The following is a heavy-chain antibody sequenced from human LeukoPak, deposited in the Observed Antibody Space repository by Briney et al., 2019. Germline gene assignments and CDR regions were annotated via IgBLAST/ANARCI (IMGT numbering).Heavy chain of an antibody. CDR3: AKDSSSSWYLDY. Sequence: GGSLRLSCAASGFTFSRYGMHWVRQAPGKGLEWVAFIRYDGSNKYYADSVKGRFTISRDNAKNSLYLQMNSLRAEDTAVYYCAKDSSSSWYLDYWGQGTLVTVSS. CDR1: GFTFSRYG. V-gene: IGHV3-30*02. CDR2: IRYDGSNK. D-gene: IGHD6-13*01. J-gene: IGHJ4*02.